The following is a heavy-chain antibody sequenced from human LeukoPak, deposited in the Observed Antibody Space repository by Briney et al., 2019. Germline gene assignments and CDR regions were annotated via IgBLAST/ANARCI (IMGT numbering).Heavy chain of an antibody. J-gene: IGHJ4*02. V-gene: IGHV3-9*01. Sequence: GRSLRLSCAASGFSFDEYAMHWVRLAPGKGLEWVSGIAWNSGSRNYADSVKGRFTISRDNAKNSLYLQMNSLTAEDTALYDCAKSTFEYTYDGFDCWGQGTLVTVSS. CDR2: IAWNSGSR. D-gene: IGHD5-18*01. CDR1: GFSFDEYA. CDR3: AKSTFEYTYDGFDC.